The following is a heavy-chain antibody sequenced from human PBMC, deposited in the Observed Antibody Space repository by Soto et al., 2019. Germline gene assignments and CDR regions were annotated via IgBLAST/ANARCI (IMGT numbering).Heavy chain of an antibody. CDR3: ARNLMDYDILTGYYVAYYFDY. J-gene: IGHJ4*02. CDR1: GYTFTSYA. V-gene: IGHV1-3*01. CDR2: INAGNGNT. D-gene: IGHD3-9*01. Sequence: QVQLVQSGAEVKKPGASVKVSCKASGYTFTSYAMHWVRQAPGQRLEWMGWINAGNGNTKYSQKFQGRVTITRDTSASTPYMELSSLRSEDTAVYYCARNLMDYDILTGYYVAYYFDYWGQGTLVTVSS.